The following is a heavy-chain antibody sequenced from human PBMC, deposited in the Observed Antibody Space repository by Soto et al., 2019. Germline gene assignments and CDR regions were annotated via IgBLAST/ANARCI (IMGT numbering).Heavy chain of an antibody. Sequence: QVQLVQSGAEVKKPGSSVKVSCKASGGTFSSYAISWVRQAPGQGLEWMGGIIPIFGTATYAQKFQGRVTITADESTSTAYMELSSLRSEDTAGYYCARDRFDFVEMATVEFDYWGHGTVVTVSS. CDR1: GGTFSSYA. V-gene: IGHV1-69*01. CDR2: IIPIFGTA. D-gene: IGHD4-4*01. CDR3: ARDRFDFVEMATVEFDY. J-gene: IGHJ4*01.